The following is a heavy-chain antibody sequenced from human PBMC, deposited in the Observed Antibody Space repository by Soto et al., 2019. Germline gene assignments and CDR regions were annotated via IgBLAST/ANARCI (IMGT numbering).Heavy chain of an antibody. Sequence: EASVKVSCKASGYTFTSYGISWVRQAPGQGLEWMGWISAYNGNTNYAQKLQGRVTMTTDTSTNTAYMELRSLRSDDTAVYYCARDSSRYCSSTSCLSYFDYWGQGTLVTVSS. CDR2: ISAYNGNT. CDR3: ARDSSRYCSSTSCLSYFDY. J-gene: IGHJ4*02. CDR1: GYTFTSYG. D-gene: IGHD2-2*01. V-gene: IGHV1-18*01.